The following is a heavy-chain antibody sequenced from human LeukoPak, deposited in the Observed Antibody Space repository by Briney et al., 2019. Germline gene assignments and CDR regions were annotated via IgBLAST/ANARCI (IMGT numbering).Heavy chain of an antibody. CDR3: ARDKEFSGYDYFDY. CDR1: GGSISSGGYY. CDR2: IYYSGST. D-gene: IGHD5-12*01. J-gene: IGHJ4*02. Sequence: PSETLSLTCTVSGGSISSGGYYWSWIRQHPGKGLEWIGYIYYSGSTYYNPSLKSRVTISVDTSKNQFSLKLSSVTAADTAVYYCARDKEFSGYDYFDYWGQGTLVTASS. V-gene: IGHV4-31*03.